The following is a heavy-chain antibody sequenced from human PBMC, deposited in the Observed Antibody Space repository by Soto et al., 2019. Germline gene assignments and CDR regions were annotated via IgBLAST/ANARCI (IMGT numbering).Heavy chain of an antibody. CDR2: ISAYNGNT. D-gene: IGHD3-9*01. Sequence: ASVKVSCKASGYTFTSYGISWVRQAPGQGLEWMGWISAYNGNTNYAQKLQGRVTMTTDTSTSTAYMELRSLRSDDTAVYYCARGRYDILTGYPRAFGIWGQGTMVTVSS. CDR1: GYTFTSYG. V-gene: IGHV1-18*04. J-gene: IGHJ3*02. CDR3: ARGRYDILTGYPRAFGI.